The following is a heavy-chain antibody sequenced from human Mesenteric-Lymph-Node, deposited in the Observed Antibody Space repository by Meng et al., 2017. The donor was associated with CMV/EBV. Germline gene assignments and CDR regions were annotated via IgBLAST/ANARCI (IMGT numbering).Heavy chain of an antibody. J-gene: IGHJ4*02. V-gene: IGHV3-7*01. D-gene: IGHD6-13*01. CDR3: ARAGPYSSSRHWDY. CDR2: IKQDGSEK. Sequence: GESLKISCAASGFTFSSYSMSWVRQAPGKGLEWVAKIKQDGSEKYYVDSVKGRFTISRDNAKISLYLQMNSLRAEDTAVYYCARAGPYSSSRHWDYWGQGTLVTVSS. CDR1: GFTFSSYS.